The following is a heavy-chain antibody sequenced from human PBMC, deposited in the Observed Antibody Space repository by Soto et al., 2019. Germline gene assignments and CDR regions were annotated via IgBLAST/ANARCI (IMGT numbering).Heavy chain of an antibody. D-gene: IGHD3-10*01. CDR1: GGSFSGYY. J-gene: IGHJ4*02. V-gene: IGHV4-34*01. Sequence: SETLSLTCAVYGGSFSGYYWSWIRQPPGKGLEWIGEINHSGSTNYNPSLKSRVTISVDTSKNQFSLKLSSVTAADTAVYCCARMVRGVIKFGYYFDYWGQGTLVTVS. CDR3: ARMVRGVIKFGYYFDY. CDR2: INHSGST.